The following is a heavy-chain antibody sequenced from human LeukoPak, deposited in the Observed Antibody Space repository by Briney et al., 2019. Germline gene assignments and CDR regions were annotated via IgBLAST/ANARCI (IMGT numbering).Heavy chain of an antibody. CDR2: IYYSGST. CDR1: GGSISSYY. D-gene: IGHD1-1*01. V-gene: IGHV4-59*08. J-gene: IGHJ3*02. CDR3: ARHGNGAFDI. Sequence: ASETLSLTCTVSGGSISSYYWSWIRQPPGKGLEWIGFIYYSGSTDYSPSLKSRVTISVDTSKNQFSLKLTSVTAADTAVYYCARHGNGAFDIWGQGTMVTVSS.